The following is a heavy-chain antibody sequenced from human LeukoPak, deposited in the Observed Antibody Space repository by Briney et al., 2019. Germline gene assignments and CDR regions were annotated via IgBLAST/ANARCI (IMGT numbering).Heavy chain of an antibody. CDR2: ISYDGTTK. CDR1: GFTFSTYA. V-gene: IGHV3-30-3*01. J-gene: IGHJ4*02. CDR3: VTVSFSGSGSYGGFHH. D-gene: IGHD3-10*01. Sequence: GGSLRLSCAASGFTFSTYAMHWVRQAPGKGLEWVAAISYDGTTKSYADSVKGRFTFSRDNSKNTLYLQMNSLRPEDRAVYYCVTVSFSGSGSYGGFHHWGQGTLVTVSS.